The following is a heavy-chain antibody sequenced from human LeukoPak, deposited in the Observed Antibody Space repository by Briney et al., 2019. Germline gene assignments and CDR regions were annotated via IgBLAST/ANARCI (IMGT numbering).Heavy chain of an antibody. V-gene: IGHV3-33*01. CDR3: AREDIVATSPYYYYYGMDV. Sequence: GRSLRLSCAASGFTFSSYGMHWVRQAPGKGLEWVAVIWCDGSNKYYADSVKGRFTISRDNSKNTLYLQMNSLRAEDTAVYYCAREDIVATSPYYYYYGMDVWGQGTTVTVSS. D-gene: IGHD5-12*01. J-gene: IGHJ6*02. CDR1: GFTFSSYG. CDR2: IWCDGSNK.